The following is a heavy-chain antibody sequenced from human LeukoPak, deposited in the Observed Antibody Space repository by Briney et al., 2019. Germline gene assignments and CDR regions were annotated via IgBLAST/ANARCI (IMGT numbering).Heavy chain of an antibody. CDR1: GYTFTGYY. J-gene: IGHJ4*02. CDR3: ARDQRYSGSYSAYYFDY. Sequence: ASVKVSCKASGYTFTGYYMHWVRQAPGQGLEWMGWINPNSGGTNYAQKFQGRVTMTRDTSISTAYMELSRLRSDDTAVYYCARDQRYSGSYSAYYFDYWGQGTLDTVSS. CDR2: INPNSGGT. D-gene: IGHD1-26*01. V-gene: IGHV1-2*02.